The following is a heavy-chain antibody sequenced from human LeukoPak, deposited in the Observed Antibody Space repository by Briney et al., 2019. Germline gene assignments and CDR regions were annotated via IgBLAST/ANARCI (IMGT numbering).Heavy chain of an antibody. V-gene: IGHV3-9*01. CDR3: AKDRGVGAIYYYYGMDV. CDR1: GFTFDDYA. CDR2: ISWNSGSI. J-gene: IGHJ6*02. D-gene: IGHD1-26*01. Sequence: GGSLRLSCAASGFTFDDYAMHWVRQAPGKGLEWVSGISWNSGSIGYADSVKGRFTISRDNAKNSLYLQMNSLRAEDTALYYCAKDRGVGAIYYYYGMDVWGQGTTVTVSS.